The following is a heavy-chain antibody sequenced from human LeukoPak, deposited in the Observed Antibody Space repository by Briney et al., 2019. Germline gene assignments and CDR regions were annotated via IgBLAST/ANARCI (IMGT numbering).Heavy chain of an antibody. J-gene: IGHJ5*02. CDR1: GYTFTSYY. D-gene: IGHD5-18*01. V-gene: IGHV1-46*01. CDR3: ARTWIHEAYNWLEP. CDR2: INTTGGST. Sequence: GASVKVSCESSGYTFTSYYMHWVREAPGQGLERMGIINTTGGSTGYAQKFQVRVTMTRSMSTTTVYMELHSLRSEDTAVDSCARTWIHEAYNWLEPGGEETRLTVPT.